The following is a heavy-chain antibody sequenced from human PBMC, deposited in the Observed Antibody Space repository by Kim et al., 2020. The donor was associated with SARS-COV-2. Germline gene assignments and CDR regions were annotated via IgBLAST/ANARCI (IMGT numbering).Heavy chain of an antibody. Sequence: GGSLRLSCAASGFTFRSHAMNWVRQAPGKGLEWVSGIRGSGGTTNYADSVKGRFTISRDNSKNTLYLQMNSLRAEDTAVYYCAKRYCSGGTCYSIDDWGQGTLVTVSS. CDR3: AKRYCSGGTCYSIDD. CDR1: GFTFRSHA. CDR2: IRGSGGTT. D-gene: IGHD2-15*01. J-gene: IGHJ4*02. V-gene: IGHV3-23*01.